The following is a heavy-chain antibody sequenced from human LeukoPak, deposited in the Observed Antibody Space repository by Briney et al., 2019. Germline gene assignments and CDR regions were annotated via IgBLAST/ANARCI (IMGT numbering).Heavy chain of an antibody. CDR1: GGTFSSYA. D-gene: IGHD6-13*01. J-gene: IGHJ6*02. CDR3: AGVVAAAGTYYYYYGMDV. CDR2: IIPIFGTA. Sequence: GSSVKVSCKASGGTFSSYAISWVRQAPGQGLEWMGGIIPIFGTANYAQKFQGRVTITADESTSTAYVELSSLRSEDTAVYYCAGVVAAAGTYYYYYGMDVWGQGTTVTVSS. V-gene: IGHV1-69*01.